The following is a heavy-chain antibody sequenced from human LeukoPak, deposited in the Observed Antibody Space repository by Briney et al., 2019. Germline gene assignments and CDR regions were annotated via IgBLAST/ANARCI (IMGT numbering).Heavy chain of an antibody. CDR2: ISAYNGNT. V-gene: IGHV1-18*01. D-gene: IGHD4-23*01. J-gene: IGHJ4*02. CDR1: GYTFTNYD. CDR3: ARDRPATVVTQDY. Sequence: ASVKVSCKTSGYTFTNYDINWVRQAPGQGLEWMGWISAYNGNTNYAQKLQGRVTMTTDTSTSTAYMELRSLRSDDTAVYYCARDRPATVVTQDYWGQGTLVTVSS.